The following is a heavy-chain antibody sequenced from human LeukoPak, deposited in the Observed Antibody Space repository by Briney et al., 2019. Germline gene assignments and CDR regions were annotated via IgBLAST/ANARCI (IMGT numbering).Heavy chain of an antibody. CDR3: ARDGRTVTTDFDY. V-gene: IGHV3-21*01. CDR2: ISSSSSYI. CDR1: GFTFSSYS. Sequence: GGSLILSCAASGFTFSSYSMNWVRQAPGKGLEWVSSISSSSSYIYYADSVKGRFTISRDNAKNSLYLQMNSLRAEDTAVYYCARDGRTVTTDFDYWGQGTLVTVSS. J-gene: IGHJ4*02. D-gene: IGHD4-11*01.